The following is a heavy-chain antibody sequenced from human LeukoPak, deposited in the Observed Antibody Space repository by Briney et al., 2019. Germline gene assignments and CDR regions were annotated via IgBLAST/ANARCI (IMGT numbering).Heavy chain of an antibody. Sequence: PGGSLRLSCAASGFSLTNFGFGMHWIRQAPGKGLEWVAFLWNTGINKNYADSVQGRFTISRDNSKNTLFLDMNSLRTDDTGVYYCVADFWADKDYWGQGTLVTVSS. J-gene: IGHJ4*02. CDR1: GFSLTNFGFG. CDR2: LWNTGINK. CDR3: VADFWADKDY. D-gene: IGHD3-3*01. V-gene: IGHV3-30*02.